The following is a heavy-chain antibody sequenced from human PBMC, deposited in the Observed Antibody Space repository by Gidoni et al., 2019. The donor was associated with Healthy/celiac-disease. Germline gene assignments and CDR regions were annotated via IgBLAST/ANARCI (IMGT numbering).Heavy chain of an antibody. V-gene: IGHV1-69*01. Sequence: QVQLVQSGAEVKKPGSSVKVSCKASGGTFSSYAISWVRQSPGQGLEWMGGIIPIFGTANYAQKFQGRVTITADESTSTAYMELSSLRSEDTAVYYCATTYYDYIWGSYRSIPGNYYGMDVWGQGTTVTVSS. CDR2: IIPIFGTA. CDR3: ATTYYDYIWGSYRSIPGNYYGMDV. D-gene: IGHD3-16*02. CDR1: GGTFSSYA. J-gene: IGHJ6*02.